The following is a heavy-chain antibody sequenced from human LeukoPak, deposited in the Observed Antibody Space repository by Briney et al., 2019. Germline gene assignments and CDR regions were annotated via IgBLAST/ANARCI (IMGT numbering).Heavy chain of an antibody. CDR3: ARVGSYCSSTSYPSVRTDY. D-gene: IGHD2-2*01. CDR1: GGTFSSYA. J-gene: IGHJ4*02. V-gene: IGHV1-69*04. Sequence: EASVKVSCKASGGTFSSYAISWVRQAPGQGLEWMGRIIPILGIANYAQKFQGRVTITADKSTSTAYMELSSLRSEDTAVYYCARVGSYCSSTSYPSVRTDYWGQGTLVTVSS. CDR2: IIPILGIA.